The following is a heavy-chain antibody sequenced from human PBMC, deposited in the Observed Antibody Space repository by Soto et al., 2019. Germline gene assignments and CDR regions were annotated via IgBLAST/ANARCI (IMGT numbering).Heavy chain of an antibody. CDR3: IHSPYSNNDSHYYGMDV. D-gene: IGHD4-4*01. Sequence: QITLKESGPTLVKPTQTLTLTCTISGFSLSTSGVGVGWIRQPPGKALEWLALIYWDNDKRYSPSLKSRLTITKDTSKNQVVLTMINMDPVDTATYYCIHSPYSNNDSHYYGMDVWGQGTTITVSS. CDR2: IYWDNDK. J-gene: IGHJ6*02. V-gene: IGHV2-5*02. CDR1: GFSLSTSGVG.